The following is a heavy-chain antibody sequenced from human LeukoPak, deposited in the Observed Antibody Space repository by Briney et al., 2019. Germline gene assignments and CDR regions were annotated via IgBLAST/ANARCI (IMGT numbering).Heavy chain of an antibody. V-gene: IGHV5-51*01. Sequence: GESLKISCKGSGYSFTSYWIGWVRQMPGKGLEWVGIIYAGDSQTRYSPSFQGQVTISADKSISTAYLQWSSLKASHTAMYDCARHTGFRDISSWFAPWGQGTLVTVSS. CDR1: GYSFTSYW. J-gene: IGHJ5*02. CDR3: ARHTGFRDISSWFAP. CDR2: IYAGDSQT. D-gene: IGHD3-9*01.